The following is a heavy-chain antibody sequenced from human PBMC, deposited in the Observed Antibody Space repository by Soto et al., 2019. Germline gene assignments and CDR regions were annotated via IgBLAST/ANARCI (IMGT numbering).Heavy chain of an antibody. J-gene: IGHJ3*02. D-gene: IGHD6-19*01. CDR1: GYTFTSYG. V-gene: IGHV1-18*01. CDR3: ARDPRYSSGWYYSGSFDI. CDR2: ISAYNGNT. Sequence: QVQLVQSGAEVKKPGASVKVSCKASGYTFTSYGISWVRQAPGQGLEWMGWISAYNGNTNYAQKLQGRVTMITDTSTSTAYMELRSLRSDDTAVYYCARDPRYSSGWYYSGSFDIWGLGTMVTVSS.